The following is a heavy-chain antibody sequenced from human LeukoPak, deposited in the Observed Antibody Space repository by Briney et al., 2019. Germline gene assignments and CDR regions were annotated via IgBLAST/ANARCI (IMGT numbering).Heavy chain of an antibody. D-gene: IGHD4-17*01. J-gene: IGHJ4*02. Sequence: PGGSLRLSCAASGFTFSSYAMHWVRQAPGKGLEWVAVISYDGSNKYYADSVKGRFTISRDNSKNTLYLQMNSLRAEDTAVYYCARGTTVTRPYYFDYWGQGTLVTVSS. CDR3: ARGTTVTRPYYFDY. CDR1: GFTFSSYA. CDR2: ISYDGSNK. V-gene: IGHV3-30-3*01.